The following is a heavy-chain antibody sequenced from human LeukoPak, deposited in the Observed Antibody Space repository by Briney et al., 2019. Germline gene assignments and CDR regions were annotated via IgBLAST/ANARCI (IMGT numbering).Heavy chain of an antibody. D-gene: IGHD3-22*01. CDR1: GYSFTSYW. J-gene: IGHJ4*02. CDR3: ARAPNYYDSSGYSPYYFDY. Sequence: GESLKISCKGSGYSFTSYWIGWVRQMPGKGLEWMGIIYPGDSDTRYSPSFQGQVTISADKSISTAYLQWSSLKASDTAMYYCARAPNYYDSSGYSPYYFDYWGQGTLVTVSS. V-gene: IGHV5-51*01. CDR2: IYPGDSDT.